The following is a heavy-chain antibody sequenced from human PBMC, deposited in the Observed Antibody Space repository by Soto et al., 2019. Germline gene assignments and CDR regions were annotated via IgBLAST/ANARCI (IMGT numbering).Heavy chain of an antibody. J-gene: IGHJ3*02. CDR1: GGSISSSSYY. CDR3: ARHTTVGWLRGHAFDI. V-gene: IGHV4-39*01. Sequence: ETLSLTCTVSGGSISSSSYYWGWIRQPPGKGLEWIGSIYYSGSTYYNPSLKSLVTISVDTSKNQFSLKLSSVTAADTAVYYCARHTTVGWLRGHAFDIWGQGTMVTVSS. D-gene: IGHD5-12*01. CDR2: IYYSGST.